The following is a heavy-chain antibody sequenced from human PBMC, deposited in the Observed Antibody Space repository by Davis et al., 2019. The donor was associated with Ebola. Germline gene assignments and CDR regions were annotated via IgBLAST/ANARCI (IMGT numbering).Heavy chain of an antibody. J-gene: IGHJ4*02. Sequence: PGGSLRLSCAASGFTFSSHWMHWVRQVPGKGLVWVSRINGDGSRTTYADSVKGRFTISRDNTKNTLYLQMNSLRAEDTAVYYCAKFSIAAFGPFDYWGQGTLVTVSS. CDR1: GFTFSSHW. CDR2: INGDGSRT. CDR3: AKFSIAAFGPFDY. V-gene: IGHV3-74*01. D-gene: IGHD6-13*01.